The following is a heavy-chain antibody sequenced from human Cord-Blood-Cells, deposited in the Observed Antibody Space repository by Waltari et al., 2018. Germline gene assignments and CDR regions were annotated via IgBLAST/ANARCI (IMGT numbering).Heavy chain of an antibody. V-gene: IGHV4-39*01. CDR3: ARTRRDSVYRQMVAFDI. D-gene: IGHD5-12*01. J-gene: IGHJ3*02. CDR2: IYYSGST. CDR1: GDSLSSSSSY. Sequence: QLQLQASGQGLVKPSENLSLTCTVSGDSLSSSSSYRGWIRQHPGKGLEWIGSIYYSGSTYNNPSLKRRATISVDTAKNQFSLKLSSVAAADTAVYYCARTRRDSVYRQMVAFDIWGQGTMVTVSS.